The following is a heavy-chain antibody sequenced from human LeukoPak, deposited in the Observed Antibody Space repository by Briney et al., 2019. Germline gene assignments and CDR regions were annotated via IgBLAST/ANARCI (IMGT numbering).Heavy chain of an antibody. Sequence: GGSLRLSCAASGFTFSSYSMNWVRQAPGKGLEWVSSISSSSSYIYYADSVKGRFTISRDNAKNSLYLQMNSLRAEDKAVYYCAREMYYYDRVGDAFDIWGQGTMVTVSS. CDR1: GFTFSSYS. J-gene: IGHJ3*02. CDR3: AREMYYYDRVGDAFDI. CDR2: ISSSSSYI. V-gene: IGHV3-21*01. D-gene: IGHD3-22*01.